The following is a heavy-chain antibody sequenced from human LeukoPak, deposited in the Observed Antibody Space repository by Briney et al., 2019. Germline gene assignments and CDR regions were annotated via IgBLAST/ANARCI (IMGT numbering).Heavy chain of an antibody. CDR2: IIPIFGTA. CDR1: GGTFSSYA. Sequence: ASVKVSCKASGGTFSSYAISWVRQAPGQGLEWMGGIIPIFGTANYAQKFQGRVTITTDESTSTAYMELSSLRSEDTAVYCCARGSKVLVAATYDWGRGTLGTVSS. V-gene: IGHV1-69*05. D-gene: IGHD2-15*01. CDR3: ARGSKVLVAATYD. J-gene: IGHJ4*02.